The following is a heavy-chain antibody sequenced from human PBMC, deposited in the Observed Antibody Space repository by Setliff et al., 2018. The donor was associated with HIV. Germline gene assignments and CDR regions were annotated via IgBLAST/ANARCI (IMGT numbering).Heavy chain of an antibody. J-gene: IGHJ4*02. CDR3: ASRWPAMREFDY. Sequence: SETLSLTCTVSGGSISSTSYYWVWIRQPPGKGLEWIGSIYYSGSTYYNPSLKSRVTISVDTSKNQFSLKVTSVTAADTAVYYCASRWPAMREFDYWGQGTLVTVSS. V-gene: IGHV4-39*07. CDR1: GGSISSTSYY. D-gene: IGHD2-2*01. CDR2: IYYSGST.